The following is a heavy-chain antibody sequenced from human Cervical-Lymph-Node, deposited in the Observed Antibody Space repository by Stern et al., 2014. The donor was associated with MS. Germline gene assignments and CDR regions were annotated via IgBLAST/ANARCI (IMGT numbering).Heavy chain of an antibody. Sequence: VHLVESGAEVKKPGSSVKVSCKASGGSFSMDSISWVRQAPGQGLGWMGGLTPMFGTSTYAQKFQGRVTTTADVSTSTAYMELTSLRSEDTAVYFCARDQGGIADSWGQGTLVIVSS. D-gene: IGHD6-13*01. V-gene: IGHV1-69*01. CDR1: GGSFSMDS. CDR3: ARDQGGIADS. CDR2: LTPMFGTS. J-gene: IGHJ4*02.